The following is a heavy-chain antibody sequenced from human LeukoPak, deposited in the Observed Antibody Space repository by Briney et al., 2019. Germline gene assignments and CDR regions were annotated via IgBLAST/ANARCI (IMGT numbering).Heavy chain of an antibody. CDR1: GYTFTSYG. CDR2: ISAYNGNT. J-gene: IGHJ4*02. CDR3: ARQGVVRGVIPYSFDY. Sequence: ASVKVSCKASGYTFTSYGISWVRQAPGQGLEGMGWISAYNGNTNYAQKLKGRITMTTDTSTSPASLELRSLSSADTAVYYCARQGVVRGVIPYSFDYWGQGTLVTVSS. D-gene: IGHD3-10*02. V-gene: IGHV1-18*01.